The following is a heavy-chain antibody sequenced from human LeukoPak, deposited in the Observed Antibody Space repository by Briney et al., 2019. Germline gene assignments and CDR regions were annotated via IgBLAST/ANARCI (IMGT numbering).Heavy chain of an antibody. CDR1: GGSISSYF. CDR3: ARDIRIIGATRYFDY. Sequence: PSETLSLTCTVSGGSISSYFWSWIRQPPGKGLEWIAYMHYSGTTNYNPSLTSRATMSVDTSKNQFSLSLSSVTPADTAVYYCARDIRIIGATRYFDYWGQGTLVTVSS. J-gene: IGHJ4*02. CDR2: MHYSGTT. V-gene: IGHV4-59*01. D-gene: IGHD1-26*01.